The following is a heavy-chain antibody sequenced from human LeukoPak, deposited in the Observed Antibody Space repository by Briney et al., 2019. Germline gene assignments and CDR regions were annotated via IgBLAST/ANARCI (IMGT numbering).Heavy chain of an antibody. J-gene: IGHJ5*01. V-gene: IGHV4-39*02. CDR3: ARRVGFYGSGSLNYFDP. CDR2: IFRTGST. Sequence: PSQTLSLTCTVSGGSISSDSYYWGWIRQPPGKGLEWIGSIFRTGSTYYSASLRSRVSISVDTSKNHIALKLTSVTAADTAVYFCARRVGFYGSGSLNYFDPWGQGILVSVS. D-gene: IGHD3-10*01. CDR1: GGSISSDSYY.